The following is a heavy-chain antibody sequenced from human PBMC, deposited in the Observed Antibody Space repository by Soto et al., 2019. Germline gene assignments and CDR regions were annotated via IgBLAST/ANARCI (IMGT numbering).Heavy chain of an antibody. V-gene: IGHV3-23*01. CDR3: AKARASCSGASCYYYYYYGIDV. J-gene: IGHJ6*02. D-gene: IGHD2-15*01. Sequence: EVQLLESGGGLVQPGGSLRLSCAASGFTFSSYAMSWVRQAPGKGLEWVSAISGSGGSTYYADSVKGRFTISRDNSKNTLYMQMNSLRAEDTGVYYCAKARASCSGASCYYYYYYGIDVCGRGTTVTVSS. CDR2: ISGSGGST. CDR1: GFTFSSYA.